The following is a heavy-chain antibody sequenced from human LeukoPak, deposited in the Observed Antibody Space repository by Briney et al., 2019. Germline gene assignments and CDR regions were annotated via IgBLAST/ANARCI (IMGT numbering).Heavy chain of an antibody. CDR3: AKGRGYSYYDAFDI. Sequence: GGSLRLSCAASGFIFSNYAMQWVRQAPGMGLEWVAFIRYDGGNTYYADSVKGRFTISRDNSKNTLYLQMNSLRAEDTAVYYCAKGRGYSYYDAFDIWGQGTMVTVSS. CDR2: IRYDGGNT. V-gene: IGHV3-30*02. D-gene: IGHD5-18*01. CDR1: GFIFSNYA. J-gene: IGHJ3*02.